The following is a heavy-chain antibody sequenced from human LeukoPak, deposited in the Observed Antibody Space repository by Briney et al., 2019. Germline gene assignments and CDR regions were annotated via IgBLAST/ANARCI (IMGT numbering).Heavy chain of an antibody. J-gene: IGHJ4*02. CDR1: GYRFTNYW. V-gene: IGHV5-51*01. CDR2: IYPSDSDI. Sequence: KGGESLQISCKASGYRFTNYWIGWVRQVPGKGLEWMGIIYPSDSDIKYSPSFQGQVTISADKSISTAYLQWGSLKASDTAMYYCARSHRGYCSTTTCRYESDDYWGQGTLVTVSS. CDR3: ARSHRGYCSTTTCRYESDDY. D-gene: IGHD2-2*01.